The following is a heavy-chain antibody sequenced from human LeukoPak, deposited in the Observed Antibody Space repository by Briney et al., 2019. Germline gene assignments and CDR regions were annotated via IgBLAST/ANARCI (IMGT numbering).Heavy chain of an antibody. D-gene: IGHD6-13*01. CDR3: ASSSSWYGEDWFDP. V-gene: IGHV3-21*01. J-gene: IGHJ5*02. Sequence: GGSLRLSCAASGFTFSSYSMNWVRQAPGKELEWVSSISSSSSYIYYADSVKGRFTISRDNAKNSLYLQMNSLRAEDTAVYYCASSSSWYGEDWFDPWGQGTLVTVSS. CDR1: GFTFSSYS. CDR2: ISSSSSYI.